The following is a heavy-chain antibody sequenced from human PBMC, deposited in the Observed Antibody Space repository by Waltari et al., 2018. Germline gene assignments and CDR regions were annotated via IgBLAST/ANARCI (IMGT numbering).Heavy chain of an antibody. Sequence: EAQLVESGGGLVLSGGSRRLSVGAAGFTLRPYILNWVRQAPGKGLEWIAYIISDPSSTYYAASVKGRFTISRDNAKNSVYLQMNSLRAEDTAVYCAREMTTFYYYMDVWGKGTTVTVSS. CDR2: IISDPSST. CDR1: GFTLRPYI. V-gene: IGHV3-48*04. J-gene: IGHJ6*03. CDR3: AREMTTFYYYMDV.